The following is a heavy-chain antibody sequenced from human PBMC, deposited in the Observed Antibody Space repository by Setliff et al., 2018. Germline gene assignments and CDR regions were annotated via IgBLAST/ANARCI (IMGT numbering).Heavy chain of an antibody. V-gene: IGHV3-23*01. J-gene: IGHJ2*01. Sequence: GGSLRLSCAASGFTFTSYDMSWVRQAPGKGLEWVSGISGTGATTNYADSVKGRFTISRDNSKNTLYLQMNSLTTEDTAVYYCAKDASDYYWYFNVWGRGTLVTVSS. CDR1: GFTFTSYD. CDR2: ISGTGATT. D-gene: IGHD4-17*01. CDR3: AKDASDYYWYFNV.